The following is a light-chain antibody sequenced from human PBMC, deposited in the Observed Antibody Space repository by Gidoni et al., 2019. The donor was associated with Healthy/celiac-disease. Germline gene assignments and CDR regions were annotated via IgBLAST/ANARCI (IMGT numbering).Light chain of an antibody. CDR3: QQRSNWPLT. CDR1: QSVSSY. Sequence: SQSVSSYLAWYQQKPGQAPRLLIYEASNRATGIPARFSGRGSGKDFTLTISSLEPEDVVVYYWQQRSNWPLTFGGGTKVEIK. V-gene: IGKV3-11*01. J-gene: IGKJ4*01. CDR2: EAS.